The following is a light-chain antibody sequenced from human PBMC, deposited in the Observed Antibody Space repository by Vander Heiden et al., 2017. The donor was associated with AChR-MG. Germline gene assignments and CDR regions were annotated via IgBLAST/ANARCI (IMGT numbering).Light chain of an antibody. CDR3: SSYTSSSTL. CDR2: DVS. CDR1: SRDVGGYTY. Sequence: QSALTQPASVSGSPRQSSTISCTGTSRDVGGYTYVSWDQQHPGKAPKLMIYDVSKRPSGVSNRFSGSKSGNTASLTIAGLQAEDEAEYYCSSYTSSSTLFGGGTKLTVL. J-gene: IGLJ2*01. V-gene: IGLV2-14*01.